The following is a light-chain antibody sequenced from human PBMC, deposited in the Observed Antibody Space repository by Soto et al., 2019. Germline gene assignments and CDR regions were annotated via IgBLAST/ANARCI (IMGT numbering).Light chain of an antibody. Sequence: QSFLTQAASVAGSPGQSITSSCTGTSRDVGGYNYVSWDQQRPGKAPKLMIYEVSSRPSGVSNRCSGSKSGNMASLTISGLQADDEAAYYCNSYTSSSTYVSGTGTKVTLL. V-gene: IGLV2-14*01. CDR3: NSYTSSSTYV. CDR1: SRDVGGYNY. CDR2: EVS. J-gene: IGLJ1*01.